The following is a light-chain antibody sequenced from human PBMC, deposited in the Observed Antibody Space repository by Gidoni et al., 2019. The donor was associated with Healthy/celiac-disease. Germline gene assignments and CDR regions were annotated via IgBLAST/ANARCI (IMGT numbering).Light chain of an antibody. CDR1: QSISSY. J-gene: IGKJ1*01. CDR3: QQSYSTPPWT. V-gene: IGKV1-39*01. Sequence: DIQMTQSPSSLSASVGDRVTITRRASQSISSYLNWYQKKPGKAPKLLIYAASSLQSGAPSRFSGSGSGTDFTLTISSLQPEDFATYYCQQSYSTPPWTFGQGTKVEIK. CDR2: AAS.